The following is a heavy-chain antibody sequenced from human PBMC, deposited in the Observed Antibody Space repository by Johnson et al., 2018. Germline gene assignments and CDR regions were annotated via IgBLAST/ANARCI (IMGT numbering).Heavy chain of an antibody. CDR1: GFTFSSYS. CDR2: IKSKTDGGTT. V-gene: IGHV3-15*07. D-gene: IGHD4-17*01. Sequence: EVQLGEAGGGLVKPGGSLRLCCAASGFTFSSYSMNWVRQAPGKGLEWVGRIKSKTDGGTTDSAAPGKGRFTISRADSKNTLYLQMNSLRAEDTAVYYGAKARGGDYRSTGYYDMDVWGQGTTVTVSS. CDR3: AKARGGDYRSTGYYDMDV. J-gene: IGHJ6*02.